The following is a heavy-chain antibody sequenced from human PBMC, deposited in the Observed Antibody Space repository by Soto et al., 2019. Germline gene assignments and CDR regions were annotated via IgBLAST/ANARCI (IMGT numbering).Heavy chain of an antibody. V-gene: IGHV4-39*01. CDR3: ASSLSYCSSTSCNYYYYYGMDV. J-gene: IGHJ6*02. CDR2: IYYSGST. D-gene: IGHD2-2*01. CDR1: GGSISSSSYY. Sequence: SETLSLTCTVSGGSISSSSYYWGWIRQPPGKGLEWIGSIYYSGSTYYNPSLKSRVTISVDTSKNQFSLKLGSVTAADTAVYYCASSLSYCSSTSCNYYYYYGMDVWGQGTTVTVSS.